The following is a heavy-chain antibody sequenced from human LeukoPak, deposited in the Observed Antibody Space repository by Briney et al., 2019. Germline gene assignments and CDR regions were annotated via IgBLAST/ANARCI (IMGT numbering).Heavy chain of an antibody. CDR1: GGSISAYY. D-gene: IGHD4-11*01. CDR3: ARGFYSPHY. J-gene: IGHJ4*02. V-gene: IGHV4-59*01. Sequence: SETLSLTCTVSGGSISAYYWSWIRQPPGKGLEWIGYIYYSGRTYYNPSLKSRITISVDTSKNQFSLKLSSVTAADTAVYYCARGFYSPHYWGQGTLVSVSS. CDR2: IYYSGRT.